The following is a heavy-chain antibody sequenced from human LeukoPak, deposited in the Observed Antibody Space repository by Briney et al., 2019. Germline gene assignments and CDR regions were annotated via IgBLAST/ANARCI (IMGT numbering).Heavy chain of an antibody. CDR3: ARSPDSSVGLFDP. Sequence: KTSETLSLTCTVSGGSISSSSYYWGWIRQPPGKRLEWSGSIYYSGSTYYNPSLKSRVTISVDTSKNQFSLKLSSVTAADTAVYYCARSPDSSVGLFDPWGQGTLVTVSS. J-gene: IGHJ5*02. D-gene: IGHD6-25*01. CDR2: IYYSGST. CDR1: GGSISSSSYY. V-gene: IGHV4-39*01.